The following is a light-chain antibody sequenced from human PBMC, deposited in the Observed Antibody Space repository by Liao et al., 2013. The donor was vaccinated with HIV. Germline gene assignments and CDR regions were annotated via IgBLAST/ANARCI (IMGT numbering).Light chain of an antibody. CDR1: NLGYKS. CDR2: QDR. J-gene: IGLJ3*02. V-gene: IGLV3-1*01. Sequence: SYELTQPPSVSVSPGQTASIACSGDNLGYKSVCWYQQRPGQSPVLVIYQDRKRPSGMPERFSGSNSGNTATLTISGTQPMDEADFYCQAWDGTTVVFGGGTKLTVL. CDR3: QAWDGTTVV.